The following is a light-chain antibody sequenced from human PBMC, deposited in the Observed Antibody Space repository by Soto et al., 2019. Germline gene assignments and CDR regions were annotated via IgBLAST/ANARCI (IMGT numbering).Light chain of an antibody. Sequence: DIQVTQSPSSLSASVGDRVTITCRASQAISNYLAWYQQKPGAVPNLLIYAASTLQSGVPSRFRGSGSGTDFTHTINSLQPEDVATYYCQKYNSAPWTFGQGTKVEIK. CDR1: QAISNY. CDR2: AAS. J-gene: IGKJ1*01. V-gene: IGKV1-27*01. CDR3: QKYNSAPWT.